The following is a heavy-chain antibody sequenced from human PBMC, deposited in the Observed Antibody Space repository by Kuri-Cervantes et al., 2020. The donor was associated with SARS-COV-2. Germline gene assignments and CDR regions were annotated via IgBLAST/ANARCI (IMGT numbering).Heavy chain of an antibody. CDR2: IIPLLGTI. Sequence: SVKVSCKASGGTFSSHSITWVRQAPGQGLEWMGRIIPLLGTINHAQKFQGRVTITADESTSTAYMELSSLRSEDTAVYYCASRPYSSGWYEGIDYWGQGTLVTVSS. CDR3: ASRPYSSGWYEGIDY. J-gene: IGHJ4*02. CDR1: GGTFSSHS. V-gene: IGHV1-69*11. D-gene: IGHD6-19*01.